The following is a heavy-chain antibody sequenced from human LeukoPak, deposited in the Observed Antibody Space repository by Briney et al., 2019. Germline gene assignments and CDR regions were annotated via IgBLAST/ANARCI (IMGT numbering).Heavy chain of an antibody. V-gene: IGHV3-53*05. CDR2: IYSGGKT. CDR1: GFTVSSHH. Sequence: GGSLRLSCAASGFTVSSHHINWVRQAPGKGLEWVSVIYSGGKTYYAESVKGRFTISRDNSKNTVDLQVNSLRAEDTAVYYCARDGDVVVGFDYWGQGTLVTVSS. J-gene: IGHJ4*02. D-gene: IGHD2-21*01. CDR3: ARDGDVVVGFDY.